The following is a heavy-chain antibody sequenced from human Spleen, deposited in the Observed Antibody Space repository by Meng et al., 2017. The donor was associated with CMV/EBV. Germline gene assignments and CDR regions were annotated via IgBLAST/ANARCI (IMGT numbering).Heavy chain of an antibody. CDR2: IKQDGNEK. V-gene: IGHV3-7*01. CDR3: ATGSGDYGS. D-gene: IGHD3-10*01. CDR1: GFTFSFYW. Sequence: GGSLRLSCGASGFTFSFYWMNWIRQAPGKGLEWVASIKQDGNEKYYLDSVKGRFTISRDNAKNSLYLQMNSLRVADTAIYYCATGSGDYGSWGQGMLVTVSS. J-gene: IGHJ5*02.